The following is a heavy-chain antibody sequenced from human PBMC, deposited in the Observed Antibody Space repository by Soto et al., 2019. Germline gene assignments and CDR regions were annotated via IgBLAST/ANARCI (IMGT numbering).Heavy chain of an antibody. J-gene: IGHJ4*02. V-gene: IGHV3-30*18. CDR3: AKVKSAEWLDYFDY. CDR2: ISYDGSNK. D-gene: IGHD5-12*01. Sequence: SLRLSCAASGFTFSSYGMHWVRQAPGKGLEWVAVISYDGSNKYYADSVKGRFTISRDNSKNTLYLQMNSLRAEDTAVYYCAKVKSAEWLDYFDYWGQGTLVTVSS. CDR1: GFTFSSYG.